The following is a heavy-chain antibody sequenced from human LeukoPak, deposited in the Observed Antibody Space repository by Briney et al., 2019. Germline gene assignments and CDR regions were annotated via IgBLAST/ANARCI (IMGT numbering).Heavy chain of an antibody. D-gene: IGHD6-19*01. CDR2: INPNSGGT. J-gene: IGHJ4*02. V-gene: IGHV1-2*06. Sequence: ASVKVSCKASGYTFTGYYMHWVRQAPGQGLEWMGRINPNSGGTNYAQKFQGRVTMTRDTSISTAYVELSRLRSDDTAVYYCARVGTRMTGYSSGWYSFDYWGQGTLVTVSS. CDR1: GYTFTGYY. CDR3: ARVGTRMTGYSSGWYSFDY.